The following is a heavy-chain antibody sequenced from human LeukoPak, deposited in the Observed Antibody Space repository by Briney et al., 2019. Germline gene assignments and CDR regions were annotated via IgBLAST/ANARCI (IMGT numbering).Heavy chain of an antibody. CDR3: ARDTTYSSSWYSPDRTYYYGMDV. CDR2: INAGNGNT. J-gene: IGHJ6*02. CDR1: GYTFTSYA. V-gene: IGHV1-3*01. D-gene: IGHD6-13*01. Sequence: GASVKVSCKASGYTFTSYAMHWVRQAPGQRLEWMGWINAGNGNTKYSQKFQGRVTITRDTSASTAYMELSSLRSEDTAVYYCARDTTYSSSWYSPDRTYYYGMDVWGQGTTVTVSS.